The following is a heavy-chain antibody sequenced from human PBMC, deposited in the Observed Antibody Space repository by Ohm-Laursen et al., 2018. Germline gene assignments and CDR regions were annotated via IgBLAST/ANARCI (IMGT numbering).Heavy chain of an antibody. CDR3: ARFRVDSHGYRYFDL. V-gene: IGHV4-4*07. Sequence: PSQTLSLTCTVSGGSISSYYWSWIRQPAGKGLEWIGRIYTSGSTNYNPSLKSRVTMSVDTSKNQFSLKLSSVTAADTAVYYCARFRVDSHGYRYFDLWGRGTLVTVSS. D-gene: IGHD5-18*01. J-gene: IGHJ2*01. CDR2: IYTSGST. CDR1: GGSISSYY.